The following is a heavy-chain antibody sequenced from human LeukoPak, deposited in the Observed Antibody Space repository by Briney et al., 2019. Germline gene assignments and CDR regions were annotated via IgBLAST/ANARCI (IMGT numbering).Heavy chain of an antibody. CDR3: AREYTDIVVVVAATPGWFDP. CDR1: GGTFSSYA. CDR2: IIPILGIA. D-gene: IGHD2-15*01. V-gene: IGHV1-69*04. J-gene: IGHJ5*02. Sequence: ASVKVSCKAPGGTFSSYAISWVRQAPGQGLEWMGRIIPILGIANYAQKFQGRVTITADKSTSTAYMELSSLRSEDTAVYYCAREYTDIVVVVAATPGWFDPWGQGTLVTVSS.